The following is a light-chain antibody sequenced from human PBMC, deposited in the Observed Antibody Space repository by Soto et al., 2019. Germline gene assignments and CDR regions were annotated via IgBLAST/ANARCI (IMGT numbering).Light chain of an antibody. V-gene: IGKV3-15*01. CDR3: QQYDNWPPWT. J-gene: IGKJ1*01. CDR2: GVS. Sequence: DTVMTQSPATLSVSPGETATLSCRASESVGSHLAWYQQKPGQAPRLLIYGVSTRATGIPARFRGSGSETECTLTISSLQSEDFAVYYCQQYDNWPPWTFGQGTKVEI. CDR1: ESVGSH.